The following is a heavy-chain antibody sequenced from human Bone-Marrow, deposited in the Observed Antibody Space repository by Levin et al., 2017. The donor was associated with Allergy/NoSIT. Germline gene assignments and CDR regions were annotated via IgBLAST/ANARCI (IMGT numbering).Heavy chain of an antibody. CDR3: ARSRVYSNYGGLGY. V-gene: IGHV4-30-2*01. CDR1: GGSISSGGYS. D-gene: IGHD4-11*01. J-gene: IGHJ4*02. Sequence: SQTLSLTCAVSGGSISSGGYSWSWIRQPPGKGLEWIGYIYHSGSTYYNPSLKSRVTISVDRSKNQFSLKLSSVTAADTAVYYCARSRVYSNYGGLGYWGQGTLVTVSS. CDR2: IYHSGST.